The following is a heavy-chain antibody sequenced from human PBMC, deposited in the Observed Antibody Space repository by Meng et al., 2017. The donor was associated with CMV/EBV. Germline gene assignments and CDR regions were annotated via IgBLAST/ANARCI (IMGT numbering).Heavy chain of an antibody. CDR1: GGSFSGYY. V-gene: IGHV4-34*01. Sequence: GSLRLSCAVYGGSFSGYYWSWIRQPPGKGLEWMGEINHSGSTNYNPSLKSRVTISVDTSKNQFSLKLSSVTAADTAVYYCAKLPAPMDVWGQGTTVTVSS. J-gene: IGHJ6*02. CDR2: INHSGST. CDR3: AKLPAPMDV.